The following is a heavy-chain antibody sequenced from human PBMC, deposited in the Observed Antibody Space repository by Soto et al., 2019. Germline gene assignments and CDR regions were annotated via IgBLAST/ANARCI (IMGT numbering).Heavy chain of an antibody. J-gene: IGHJ5*02. CDR1: GGSISSGGYY. V-gene: IGHV4-31*03. Sequence: SETLSLTCTVSGGSISSGGYYWSWIRQHPGKGLEWIGYIYYSGSTYYNPSLKSRVTISVDTSKNQFSLKLSSVTAADTAVYYCARGVKYCSGGSCYSGWFDPWGQGTLVTVSS. CDR3: ARGVKYCSGGSCYSGWFDP. CDR2: IYYSGST. D-gene: IGHD2-15*01.